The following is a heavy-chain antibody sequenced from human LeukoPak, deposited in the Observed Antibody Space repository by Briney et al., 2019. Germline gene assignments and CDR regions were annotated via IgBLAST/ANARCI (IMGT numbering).Heavy chain of an antibody. CDR3: ARSRSGVVADAFDI. J-gene: IGHJ3*02. V-gene: IGHV3-13*01. CDR1: GFTFSSYD. D-gene: IGHD2-15*01. CDR2: IGTAGDT. Sequence: PGGSLRLSCAASGFTFSSYDMHWVRHATGKGLEWVSAIGTAGDTYYPGSVKGRFTISRENAKNSLYLQMNSLRAGDTAVYYCARSRSGVVADAFDIWGQGTMVTVSS.